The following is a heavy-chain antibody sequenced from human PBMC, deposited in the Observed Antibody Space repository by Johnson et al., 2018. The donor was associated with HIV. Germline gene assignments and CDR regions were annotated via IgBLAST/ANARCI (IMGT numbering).Heavy chain of an antibody. Sequence: VQLVESGGGLVKPGGSLRLSCAASGFTFSSYWMSWVRQAPGKGLEWVANIKQDGSEKYYVDSVKGRFTISRDNSKNTLYLQMNSLRAEDTAVYYCARDWEQQQPGAFDIWGQGTMVTVSS. V-gene: IGHV3-7*01. D-gene: IGHD6-13*01. CDR3: ARDWEQQQPGAFDI. J-gene: IGHJ3*02. CDR1: GFTFSSYW. CDR2: IKQDGSEK.